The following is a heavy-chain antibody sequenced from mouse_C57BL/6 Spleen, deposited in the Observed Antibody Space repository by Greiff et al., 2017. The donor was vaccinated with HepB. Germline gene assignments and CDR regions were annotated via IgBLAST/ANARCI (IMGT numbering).Heavy chain of an antibody. Sequence: VQLQQSGPELVKPGASVKISCKASGYAFSSSWMNWVKQRPGKGLEWIGRIYPGDGDTNYNGKFKGKATLTADNSSSTAYMQLSSLTSEDSAVYFCARELGAMDYWGQGTSVTVSS. CDR3: ARELGAMDY. J-gene: IGHJ4*01. D-gene: IGHD3-1*01. CDR2: IYPGDGDT. CDR1: GYAFSSSW. V-gene: IGHV1-82*01.